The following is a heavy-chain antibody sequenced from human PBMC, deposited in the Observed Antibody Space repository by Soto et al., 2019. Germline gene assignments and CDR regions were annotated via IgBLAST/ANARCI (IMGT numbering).Heavy chain of an antibody. CDR2: IYYSGST. V-gene: IGHV4-30-4*01. CDR3: ARDKKVTYYDFWSGQRYYYSGMDV. D-gene: IGHD3-3*01. CDR1: GGSISSGDYY. Sequence: SETLSLTCTVSGGSISSGDYYRSWIRQPPGKGLEWIGYIYYSGSTYYNPSLKSRVTISVDTSKNQFSLKLSSVTAADTAVYYCARDKKVTYYDFWSGQRYYYSGMDVWGQGTTVTVSS. J-gene: IGHJ6*02.